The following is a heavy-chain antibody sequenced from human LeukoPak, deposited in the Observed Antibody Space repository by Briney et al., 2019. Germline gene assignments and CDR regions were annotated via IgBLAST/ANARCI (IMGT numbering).Heavy chain of an antibody. V-gene: IGHV4-34*01. CDR1: GGSFSGYY. CDR2: INHSGST. Sequence: PSETLSLTCAVYGGSFSGYYWSWIRQPPGKGLEWIGEINHSGSTNYNPSLKSRVTISVDKSKNQFSLKLSSVTAADTAVYYCARASDTVQYYYYYMDVWGKGTTVTVSS. J-gene: IGHJ6*03. D-gene: IGHD4-17*01. CDR3: ARASDTVQYYYYYMDV.